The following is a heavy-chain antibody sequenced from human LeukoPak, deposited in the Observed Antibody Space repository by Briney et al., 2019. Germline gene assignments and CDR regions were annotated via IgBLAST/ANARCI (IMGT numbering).Heavy chain of an antibody. Sequence: WIRQPPGKGLEWIGSIYYSGSTYDNPSLKSRVTMSVDTSKNQFSLKLSSVTAADRAVYYCARAVIRDSSGGSHYYYMDVWGKGTTVIVSS. V-gene: IGHV4-39*07. J-gene: IGHJ6*03. CDR3: ARAVIRDSSGGSHYYYMDV. CDR2: IYYSGST. D-gene: IGHD2-15*01.